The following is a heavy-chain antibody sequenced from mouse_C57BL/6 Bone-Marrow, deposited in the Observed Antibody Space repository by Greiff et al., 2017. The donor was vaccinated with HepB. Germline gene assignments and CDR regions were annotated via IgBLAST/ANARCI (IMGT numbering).Heavy chain of an antibody. J-gene: IGHJ4*01. Sequence: DVMLVESGGGLVKPGGSLKLSCAASGFTFSSYAMSWVRQTPEKRLEWVATISDGGSYTYYPDNVKGRFTISRDNAKNNLYLQMSHLKSEDTAMYYCARGFYKDAMDYWGQGTSVTVSS. CDR2: ISDGGSYT. CDR1: GFTFSSYA. V-gene: IGHV5-4*03. CDR3: ARGFYKDAMDY. D-gene: IGHD1-3*01.